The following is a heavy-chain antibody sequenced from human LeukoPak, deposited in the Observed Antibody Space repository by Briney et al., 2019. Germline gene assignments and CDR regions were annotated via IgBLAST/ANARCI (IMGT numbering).Heavy chain of an antibody. V-gene: IGHV4-39*07. CDR3: AREDYGDYRGGMDV. J-gene: IGHJ6*02. CDR2: IYYSGST. CDR1: GGSISSYY. Sequence: PSETLSLACTVSGGSISSYYWGWIRQPPGKGLEWIGSIYYSGSTYYNPSLKSRVTISVDTSKNQFSLKLSSVTAADTAVYYCAREDYGDYRGGMDVWGQGTTVTVSS. D-gene: IGHD4-17*01.